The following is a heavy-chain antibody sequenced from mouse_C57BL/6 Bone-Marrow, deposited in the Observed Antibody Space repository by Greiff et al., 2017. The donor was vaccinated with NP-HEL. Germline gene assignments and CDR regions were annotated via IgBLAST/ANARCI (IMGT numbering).Heavy chain of an antibody. V-gene: IGHV1-81*01. Sequence: QVQLQQSGAELARPGASVKLSCKASGYTFTSYGISWVKQRTGQGLEWIGEIYPRSGNTYYNEKFQGKATLTADKSSSPSYMELRSLTSEDSAVYFWARKDYYGNDAWFAYWGQGTLVTVSA. J-gene: IGHJ3*01. CDR3: ARKDYYGNDAWFAY. D-gene: IGHD2-2*01. CDR2: IYPRSGNT. CDR1: GYTFTSYG.